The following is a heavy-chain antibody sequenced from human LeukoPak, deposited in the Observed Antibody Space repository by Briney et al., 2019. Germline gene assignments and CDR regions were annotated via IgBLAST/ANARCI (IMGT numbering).Heavy chain of an antibody. V-gene: IGHV4-39*01. CDR2: IYYSGST. D-gene: IGHD2-2*01. Sequence: SETLSLTCTVSGGSISSSSYYWGWIRQPPGKGLEWIGSIYYSGSTYYNPSLKSRVTISVDTSKNQFSLKLSSVTAADTAVYYCARQARVVPAAIRRGDIDYWGHGTLVTVSS. J-gene: IGHJ4*01. CDR1: GGSISSSSYY. CDR3: ARQARVVPAAIRRGDIDY.